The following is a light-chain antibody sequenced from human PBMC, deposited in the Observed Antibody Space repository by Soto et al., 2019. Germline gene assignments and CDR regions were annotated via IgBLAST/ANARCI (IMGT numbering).Light chain of an antibody. CDR2: GVS. CDR3: SSYTYISTVI. CDR1: SSDVGDYKY. V-gene: IGLV2-14*03. J-gene: IGLJ2*01. Sequence: QSALTQPASVSGSPGQSITISCTGTSSDVGDYKYVSWYQQHPGKAPKLMIYGVSNRPSGVSDRFSGSKSGNTASLTITGLQAEDEADYYCSSYTYISTVIFGGGTKLTVL.